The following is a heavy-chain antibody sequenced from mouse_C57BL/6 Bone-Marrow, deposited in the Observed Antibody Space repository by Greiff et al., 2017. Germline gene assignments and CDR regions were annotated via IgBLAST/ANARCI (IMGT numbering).Heavy chain of an antibody. V-gene: IGHV1-54*01. Sequence: QVQLQQSGAELVRPGTSVKVSCKASGYAFTNYLIEWVKQRPGQGLEWIGVINPGSGGTNYNEKFKGKATLNADKSSSTAYMQRSSLTSEDSAVYFCARSGNWAWFAYWGQGTLVTVSA. J-gene: IGHJ3*01. CDR2: INPGSGGT. CDR3: ARSGNWAWFAY. CDR1: GYAFTNYL. D-gene: IGHD4-1*02.